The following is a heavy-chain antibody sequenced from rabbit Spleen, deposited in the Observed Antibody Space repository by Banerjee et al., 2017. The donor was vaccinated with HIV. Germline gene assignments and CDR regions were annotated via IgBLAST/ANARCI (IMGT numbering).Heavy chain of an antibody. CDR3: ARNVAGGANAYLDL. D-gene: IGHD4-2*01. Sequence: QEQLMESGGGLVKPEGSLKLSCTASGFSFSNKAVMCWVRQAPGKGLEWVACIDLFDGSGSTYYASWAKGRFTISRTSSTTVTLQMTSLTAADTATYFCARNVAGGANAYLDLWGPGTLVTVS. V-gene: IGHV1S45*01. CDR2: IDLFDGSGST. J-gene: IGHJ4*01. CDR1: GFSFSNKAV.